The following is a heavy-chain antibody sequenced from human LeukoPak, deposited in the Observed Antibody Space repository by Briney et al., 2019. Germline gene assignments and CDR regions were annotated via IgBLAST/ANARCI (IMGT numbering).Heavy chain of an antibody. J-gene: IGHJ4*02. CDR2: INEDGSEI. CDR1: AFTFSNYG. Sequence: GGSLRLSCAASAFTFSNYGMSWVRQAPGKGLEWVANINEDGSEINYVDSVTGRFTISRDNAKNSLYLQMNSLRVDDTAVYYCARDRGYSTFDYWGQGTLVTVSS. V-gene: IGHV3-7*01. CDR3: ARDRGYSTFDY. D-gene: IGHD4-23*01.